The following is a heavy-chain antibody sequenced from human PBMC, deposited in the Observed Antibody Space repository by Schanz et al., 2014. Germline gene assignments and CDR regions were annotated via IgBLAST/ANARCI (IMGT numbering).Heavy chain of an antibody. J-gene: IGHJ6*02. CDR1: GYTFTSSD. CDR2: MNPNSGNT. D-gene: IGHD6-6*01. V-gene: IGHV1-8*01. CDR3: ARGFLGSSSVHYYYGMDG. Sequence: QVQLVQSGAEVKKPGASVKVSCKASGYTFTSSDINWVRQATGQGLEWMGWMNPNSGNTGYTQKFQGRVTMTRNTSITTAYMELSSLRSEDTAVYYCARGFLGSSSVHYYYGMDGWGQGTTVTVSS.